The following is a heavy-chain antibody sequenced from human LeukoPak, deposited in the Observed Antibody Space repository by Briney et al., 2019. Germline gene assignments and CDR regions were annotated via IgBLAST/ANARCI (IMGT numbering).Heavy chain of an antibody. V-gene: IGHV3-49*04. J-gene: IGHJ4*02. Sequence: GGSLRLSCAASGFTFSTYSMNWVRQAPGKGLEWVGFIRSKAYGGTTEYAASVKGRFTISRDDSKSIAYLQMNSLKTEDTAVYYCTREGYSYGYWGQGTLVTVSS. CDR2: IRSKAYGGTT. CDR1: GFTFSTYS. CDR3: TREGYSYGY. D-gene: IGHD5-18*01.